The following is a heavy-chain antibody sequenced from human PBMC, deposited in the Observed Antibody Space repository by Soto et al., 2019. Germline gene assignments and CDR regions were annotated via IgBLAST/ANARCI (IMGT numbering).Heavy chain of an antibody. CDR1: GFTFNTYD. V-gene: IGHV3-21*01. CDR2: ITTSSAYI. J-gene: IGHJ5*02. Sequence: EVQLVESGGGLVKPGGSLRLSCAASGFTFNTYDMNWVRQAPGKGLEWVSSITTSSAYIYYADSLKGRITISRDNAKNSLFLQMNSRRAADTAVYYCVRSGTARLLRHSWFDTWGQGTLVTVSS. CDR3: VRSGTARLLRHSWFDT. D-gene: IGHD2-21*01.